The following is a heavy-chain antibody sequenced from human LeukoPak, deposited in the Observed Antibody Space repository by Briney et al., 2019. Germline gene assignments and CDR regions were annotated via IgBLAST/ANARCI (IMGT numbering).Heavy chain of an antibody. Sequence: SETLSLTCSVSGGSFSNYYWSWIRQPAGKGLEWIGRVYTSGSTNYNPSLKSQLTMSVDTSKKQFSLKLSSVTAADTAVYYCARDPLGYCGGGSCYPRGMDVWGQGTTVTVSS. D-gene: IGHD2-15*01. V-gene: IGHV4-4*07. J-gene: IGHJ6*02. CDR2: VYTSGST. CDR3: ARDPLGYCGGGSCYPRGMDV. CDR1: GGSFSNYY.